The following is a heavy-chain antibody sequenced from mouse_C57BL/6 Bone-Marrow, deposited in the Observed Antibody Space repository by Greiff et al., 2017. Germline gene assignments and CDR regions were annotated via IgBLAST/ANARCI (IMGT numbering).Heavy chain of an antibody. Sequence: EVKLMESGGGLVKPGGSLKLSCAASGFTFSSYAMSWVRQTPEKRLEWVATISDGGSYTYYPDNVKGRFTISRDNAKNNQYLQMSHLKSEDTAMYYCARVAYGFYAMDYWGQGTSVTVSS. CDR1: GFTFSSYA. CDR3: ARVAYGFYAMDY. D-gene: IGHD2-10*02. CDR2: ISDGGSYT. V-gene: IGHV5-4*03. J-gene: IGHJ4*01.